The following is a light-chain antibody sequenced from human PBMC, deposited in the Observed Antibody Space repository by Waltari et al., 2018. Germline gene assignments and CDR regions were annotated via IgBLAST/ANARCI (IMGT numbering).Light chain of an antibody. CDR1: SLRSYY. Sequence: SSELTQDPAVSVALGQTVRITCQGDSLRSYYASWYQQKPGQAPGLVMKGKNNRPSGIPDRFSGSSSGNTASLTITGAQAEDEADYYCNSRDSSGNHVFGGGTKLTVL. J-gene: IGLJ3*02. V-gene: IGLV3-19*01. CDR2: GKN. CDR3: NSRDSSGNHV.